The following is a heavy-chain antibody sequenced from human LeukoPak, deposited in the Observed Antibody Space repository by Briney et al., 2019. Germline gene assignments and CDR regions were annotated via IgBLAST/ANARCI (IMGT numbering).Heavy chain of an antibody. CDR2: ISGSGGRT. Sequence: GGSLRLSCAASGFTFRNYGMTWVRQVPGKGLEWVSVISGSGGRTDYADSAKGRFTISRDNSKDTLYLQMNSLRAEDTAVYYCARDPTDIAYSYYYYMDVWGKGTTATVPS. J-gene: IGHJ6*03. D-gene: IGHD5-12*01. CDR1: GFTFRNYG. CDR3: ARDPTDIAYSYYYYMDV. V-gene: IGHV3-23*01.